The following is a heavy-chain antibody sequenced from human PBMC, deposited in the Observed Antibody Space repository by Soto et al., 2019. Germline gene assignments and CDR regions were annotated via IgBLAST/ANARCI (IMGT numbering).Heavy chain of an antibody. D-gene: IGHD1-26*01. V-gene: IGHV1-3*01. J-gene: IGHJ2*01. CDR1: GYTFTSYA. CDR2: INAGNGNT. Sequence: RASVKVSCKASGYTFTSYAMHWVRQAPGQRLEWMGWINAGNGNTKYSQKFQGRVTITRDTSASTAYMELSSLRAEDTAVYYCARDPKGGATKLYFDLWGRGTLVTVSS. CDR3: ARDPKGGATKLYFDL.